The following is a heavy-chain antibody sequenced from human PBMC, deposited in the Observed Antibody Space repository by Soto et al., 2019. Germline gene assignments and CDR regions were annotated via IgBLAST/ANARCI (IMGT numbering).Heavy chain of an antibody. CDR2: IYWDDDK. CDR3: AHSLIPNWGSRGAFDY. V-gene: IGHV2-5*02. D-gene: IGHD7-27*01. J-gene: IGHJ4*02. CDR1: GFSLSTSGVG. Sequence: QITLKESGPTLVKPTQTLTLTCTFSGFSLSTSGVGVGWIRQPPGKALEWLALIYWDDDKRYSPSLKSRLTTTKDTAKTKVVLTMTNMDAVDTATYYCAHSLIPNWGSRGAFDYWGQGTLVPVS.